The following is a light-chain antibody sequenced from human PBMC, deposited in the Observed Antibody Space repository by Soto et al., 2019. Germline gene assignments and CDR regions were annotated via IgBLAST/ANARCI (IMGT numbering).Light chain of an antibody. V-gene: IGKV1-39*01. CDR2: AAS. CDR3: QQSYSTPRVT. CDR1: QSISSY. Sequence: QMTQSPSSLSASVGDIVTITCRASQSISSYLNWYQQKPGKAPKLLIYAASSLQSGVPSRFSGSGSGTDFTLTISRLQPEDFAPYYCQQSYSTPRVTFGQGTRLEI. J-gene: IGKJ5*01.